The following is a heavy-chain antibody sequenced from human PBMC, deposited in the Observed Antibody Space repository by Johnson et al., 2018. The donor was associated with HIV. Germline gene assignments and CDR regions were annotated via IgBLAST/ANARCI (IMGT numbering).Heavy chain of an antibody. CDR1: GFTFDDYA. Sequence: VQLVESGGGLVQPGRSLRLSCAASGFTFDDYAIHWVRQATGKGLERVSGISWNSGNIGYADSVKGRCTISRDNAKNSLYLQMNRLRADDTALYYCARGGLGFQNIHDPFDIWGQGTMVTVSS. CDR2: ISWNSGNI. D-gene: IGHD1/OR15-1a*01. J-gene: IGHJ3*02. CDR3: ARGGLGFQNIHDPFDI. V-gene: IGHV3-9*01.